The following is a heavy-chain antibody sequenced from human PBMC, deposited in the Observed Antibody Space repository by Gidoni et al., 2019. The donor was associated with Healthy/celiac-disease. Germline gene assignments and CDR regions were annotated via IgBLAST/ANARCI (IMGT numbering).Heavy chain of an antibody. J-gene: IGHJ4*02. V-gene: IGHV3-23*01. CDR3: AKNRQARNDSSGWYHLRSRPSGAFDY. CDR2: IRGSGGST. Sequence: EVHLLESGGGLVEPGGSLGPSCPHSVLPFSGAPVRGVAQPRGKGLEGVAAIRGSGGSTDNADTVKGRFTIARDNSKNTLYLKMNSLRAEDTAVYYCAKNRQARNDSSGWYHLRSRPSGAFDYWGQGTLVTVSS. CDR1: VLPFSGAP. D-gene: IGHD6-19*01.